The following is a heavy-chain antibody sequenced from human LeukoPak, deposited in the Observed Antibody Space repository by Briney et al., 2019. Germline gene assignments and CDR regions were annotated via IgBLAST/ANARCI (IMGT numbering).Heavy chain of an antibody. Sequence: GASVKVSCKVSGYTLTELSMHWVRQAPGKGLEWMGGFDPEDGETIYAQKFQGGVTMTEDTSTDTAYMELSSLRSEDTAVYYCATIYSSSSRADYWGQGTLVTVSS. CDR2: FDPEDGET. D-gene: IGHD6-6*01. CDR1: GYTLTELS. J-gene: IGHJ4*02. V-gene: IGHV1-24*01. CDR3: ATIYSSSSRADY.